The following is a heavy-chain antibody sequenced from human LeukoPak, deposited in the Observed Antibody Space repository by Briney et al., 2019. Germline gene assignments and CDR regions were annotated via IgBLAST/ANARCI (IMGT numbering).Heavy chain of an antibody. V-gene: IGHV3-21*01. CDR3: ARDQVYSIPGHCSGGSCYSGSLDIRYFDY. J-gene: IGHJ4*02. CDR1: GFTFSSYS. Sequence: PGGSLKLSCAASGFTFSSYSMNWVRQAPGKGLEWVSSISSSSSYIYYADSVKGRFTISRDNAKNSLYLQMNSLRAEDTAVYYCARDQVYSIPGHCSGGSCYSGSLDIRYFDYWGQGTLVTVSS. CDR2: ISSSSSYI. D-gene: IGHD2-15*01.